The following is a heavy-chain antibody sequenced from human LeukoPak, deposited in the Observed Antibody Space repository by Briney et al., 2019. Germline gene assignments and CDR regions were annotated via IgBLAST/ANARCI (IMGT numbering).Heavy chain of an antibody. CDR2: IYYSGST. CDR1: GGSISSYY. Sequence: SETLSLTCTVSGGSISSYYWSWIRQSPGKGLEWIGYIYYSGSTDYNPSLKSRVTISVDTSKNQFSLKLSSVTAADTAVYYCARAGVAAAGPSGYFDLWGRGTLVTVSS. CDR3: ARAGVAAAGPSGYFDL. D-gene: IGHD6-13*01. J-gene: IGHJ2*01. V-gene: IGHV4-59*01.